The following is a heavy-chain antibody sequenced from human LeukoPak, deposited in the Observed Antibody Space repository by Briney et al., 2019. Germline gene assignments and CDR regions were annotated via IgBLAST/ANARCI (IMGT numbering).Heavy chain of an antibody. D-gene: IGHD4-17*01. CDR3: ARGPTVKYFDY. V-gene: IGHV4-39*07. CDR2: IYYSGST. Sequence: SETLSLTCTVSRGSISSTTYYWGWIRQPPGKGLEWIGTIYYSGSTYYNPSLKSRVTISVDTSHNQFSLKLSSLTAADTAVYYCARGPTVKYFDYWGQGTLVTVSS. J-gene: IGHJ4*02. CDR1: RGSISSTTYY.